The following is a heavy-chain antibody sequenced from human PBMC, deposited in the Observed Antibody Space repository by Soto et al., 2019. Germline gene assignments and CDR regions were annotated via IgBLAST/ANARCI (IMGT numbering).Heavy chain of an antibody. D-gene: IGHD3-22*01. CDR1: GFTFSSYG. J-gene: IGHJ4*02. V-gene: IGHV3-30*18. CDR2: ISYDGSNK. Sequence: GGSLRLSCAASGFTFSSYGMHWVRQAPGKGLEWVAVISYDGSNKYYADSVKGRFTISRDNSKNTLYLQMNSLRAEDTAVYYCAKDDGDSSVPDYRGQGTLVTVSS. CDR3: AKDDGDSSVPDY.